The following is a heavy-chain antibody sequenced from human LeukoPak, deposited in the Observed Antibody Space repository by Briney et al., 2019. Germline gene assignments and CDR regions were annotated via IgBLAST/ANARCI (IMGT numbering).Heavy chain of an antibody. CDR2: ISSNGGST. CDR1: GLTFSSYA. Sequence: GGSLRLSCSASGLTFSSYAMHWVRQAPGKGLEYVSAISSNGGSTYYADSVKGRFTISRDNSKNTLYLQMSSLRAEDTAVYYCVKAGASYSSGWGEFDYWGQGTLVTVSS. CDR3: VKAGASYSSGWGEFDY. V-gene: IGHV3-64D*06. J-gene: IGHJ4*02. D-gene: IGHD6-19*01.